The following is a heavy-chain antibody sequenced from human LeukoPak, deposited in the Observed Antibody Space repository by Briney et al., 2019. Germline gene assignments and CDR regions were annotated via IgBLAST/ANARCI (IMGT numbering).Heavy chain of an antibody. CDR2: INPSGGST. D-gene: IGHD3-10*01. V-gene: IGHV1-46*01. CDR3: ARDPYGSGSSLYYYYYYGMDV. CDR1: GYTFTSYY. Sequence: ASVKVSCKASGYTFTSYYMHWVRRAPGQGLEWMGIINPSGGSTSYAQKFQGRVTMTRDTSTSTVYMELSSLRSEDTAVYYCARDPYGSGSSLYYYYYYGMDVWGQGTTVTVSS. J-gene: IGHJ6*02.